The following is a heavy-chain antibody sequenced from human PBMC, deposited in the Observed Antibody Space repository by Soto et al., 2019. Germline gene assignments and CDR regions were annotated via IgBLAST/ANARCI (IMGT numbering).Heavy chain of an antibody. CDR1: GFTFITYA. Sequence: PGGSLRLSCAASGFTFITYAMSWVRQAPGKGLEWVSIISGSGGSTYYPDSVKGRFTISRDNSKNTLYLQMNSLRADDTAVYYCAKLPAAQSYFDFWGQGTLVTSPQ. CDR2: ISGSGGST. V-gene: IGHV3-23*01. D-gene: IGHD2-2*01. CDR3: AKLPAAQSYFDF. J-gene: IGHJ4*02.